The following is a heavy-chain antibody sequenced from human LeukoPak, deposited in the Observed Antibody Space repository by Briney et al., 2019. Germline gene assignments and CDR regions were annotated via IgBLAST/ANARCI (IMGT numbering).Heavy chain of an antibody. CDR2: MSYSGRT. J-gene: IGHJ4*02. D-gene: IGHD6-19*01. CDR3: ARPLSSEGSGWPFDY. CDR1: GDSISSSVSY. V-gene: IGHV4-39*01. Sequence: PSETLSLSCTVSGDSISSSVSYWGWMRQPPGKGLEWIGSMSYSGRTYYNPSFKSRVTVSVDTSKNQFSLRLSSVTAADTAVYYCARPLSSEGSGWPFDYWGQGTLVTVSS.